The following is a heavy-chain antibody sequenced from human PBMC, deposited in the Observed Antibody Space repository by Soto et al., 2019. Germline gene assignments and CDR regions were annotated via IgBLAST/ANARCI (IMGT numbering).Heavy chain of an antibody. CDR1: GSSVSSGNHY. CDR2: VFYSGSD. D-gene: IGHD5-18*01. CDR3: ARGRGYGYGIDY. V-gene: IGHV4-61*01. Sequence: QVQLQESGPGLVKPSETLSLTCTVSGSSVSSGNHYWSWIRQPPGKELEFIAYVFYSGSDNYNPSPKSRVTTSIDTSKNQFSLNLRSVTAADTAVYYCARGRGYGYGIDYWGQGVLVTVSS. J-gene: IGHJ4*02.